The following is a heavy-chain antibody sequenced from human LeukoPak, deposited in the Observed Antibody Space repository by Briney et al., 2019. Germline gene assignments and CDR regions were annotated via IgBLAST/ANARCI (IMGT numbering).Heavy chain of an antibody. CDR3: ARDALRSSWSTYNNAMDV. J-gene: IGHJ6*02. Sequence: ASVKVSCKASGYSFTSYAINWMRQAPGQGLEWMGWISAYNGNTEFAQKVQGRVTMTTDASTSTAYMELVSLTSDDTAVYYCARDALRSSWSTYNNAMDVWGQGTSVTVS. V-gene: IGHV1-18*04. CDR2: ISAYNGNT. CDR1: GYSFTSYA. D-gene: IGHD6-13*01.